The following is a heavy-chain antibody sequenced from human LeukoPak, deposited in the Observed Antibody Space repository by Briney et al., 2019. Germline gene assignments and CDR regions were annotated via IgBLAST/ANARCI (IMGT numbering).Heavy chain of an antibody. CDR1: GFTFSSYT. D-gene: IGHD1-26*01. CDR3: TGSYTFFDY. V-gene: IGHV3-23*01. Sequence: GGSLRLSCAASGFTFSSYTMSWVRQAPGKGLEWVSAISGSGGSTYYADSVKGRFTISRDNSKNTLYLQMNSLRAEDTAVYYCTGSYTFFDYWGQGTLVTVSS. J-gene: IGHJ4*02. CDR2: ISGSGGST.